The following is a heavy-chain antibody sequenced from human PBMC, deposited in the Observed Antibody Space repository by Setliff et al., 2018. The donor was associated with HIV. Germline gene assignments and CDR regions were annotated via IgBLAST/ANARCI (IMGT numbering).Heavy chain of an antibody. D-gene: IGHD2-8*01. V-gene: IGHV4-59*08. CDR1: GDSSSNDY. J-gene: IGHJ3*02. CDR3: ARHSPNVGVRGDAFDI. CDR2: IHTSGTT. Sequence: SETLSLTCTVSGDSSSNDYWTWVRQPPGKGLEWIGNIHTSGTTKYNPSLNSRVTISLDTSRTQFSLRLSSVTAADTAVYYCARHSPNVGVRGDAFDIWGQGTVVNVSS.